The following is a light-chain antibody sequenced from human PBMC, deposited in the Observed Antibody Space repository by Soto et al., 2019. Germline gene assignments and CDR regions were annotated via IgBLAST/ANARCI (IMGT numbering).Light chain of an antibody. CDR1: QGISNY. V-gene: IGKV1-17*03. CDR2: GAS. CDR3: QQCHATPLT. Sequence: DIQMTQSPSAMSASVGDRVTITCRASQGISNYLAWFQQKPGKVHKRLIYGASRLQSGVQSRFSGSGYGTDFTLTIPTLQPEDVGIYYCQQCHATPLTFGQGTRLEIK. J-gene: IGKJ5*01.